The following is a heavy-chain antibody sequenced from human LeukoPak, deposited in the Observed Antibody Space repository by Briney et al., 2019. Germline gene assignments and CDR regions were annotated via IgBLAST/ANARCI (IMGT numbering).Heavy chain of an antibody. J-gene: IGHJ3*01. D-gene: IGHD2-2*01. V-gene: IGHV1-69*05. CDR2: IIPLFGTA. Sequence: SVKVSCKASGDILRTYALSWVRQVPGQGLEWMGGIIPLFGTANYAQRFQGRLTISTDDSTTTAYMELSSLTSGDTAVYYCARSKLPAALIDAFHFWGQGTLVTVSS. CDR1: GDILRTYA. CDR3: ARSKLPAALIDAFHF.